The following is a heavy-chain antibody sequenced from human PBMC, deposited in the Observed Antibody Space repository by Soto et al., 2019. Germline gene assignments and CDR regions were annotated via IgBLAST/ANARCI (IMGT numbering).Heavy chain of an antibody. CDR1: GGSIISASYS. Sequence: SETLSLTCAVSGGSIISASYSWNWIRQSPGRGLEWIGHIYSSGSTYYNPSLKSRVSISVDTSNNQFSLKLTSVTAADTAVYFCAREDAARIERWFDAWGQGIPVTVSS. J-gene: IGHJ5*02. CDR3: AREDAARIERWFDA. V-gene: IGHV4-31*11. D-gene: IGHD6-6*01. CDR2: IYSSGST.